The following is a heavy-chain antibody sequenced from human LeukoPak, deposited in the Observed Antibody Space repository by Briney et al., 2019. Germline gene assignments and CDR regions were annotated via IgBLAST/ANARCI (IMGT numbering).Heavy chain of an antibody. V-gene: IGHV3-23*01. Sequence: GGSLRLSCVGSGFTFRSHAMSWVRQAPEKGLEFVSGIYENGGATYYADSVKGRFSISRDNSKNTLYLQMDSLRGEDTAVYYCAKDFRIGYSAHFDYWGQGTLVTVSS. CDR2: IYENGGAT. D-gene: IGHD2-21*01. CDR3: AKDFRIGYSAHFDY. J-gene: IGHJ4*02. CDR1: GFTFRSHA.